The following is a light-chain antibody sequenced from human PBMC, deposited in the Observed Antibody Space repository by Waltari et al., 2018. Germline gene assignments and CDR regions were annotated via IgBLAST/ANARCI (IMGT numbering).Light chain of an antibody. Sequence: NVLLTQPHSVSESPGKTVTISCTRSSGSIASNHVQWYQQRPGSAPTIVIYEDDQRPSGVPDRFSGSIDSSSNSASLTISGLKTEDEADYYCQTYDSTKIHVVFGGGTKLTVL. CDR3: QTYDSTKIHVV. CDR2: EDD. CDR1: SGSIASNH. V-gene: IGLV6-57*03. J-gene: IGLJ2*01.